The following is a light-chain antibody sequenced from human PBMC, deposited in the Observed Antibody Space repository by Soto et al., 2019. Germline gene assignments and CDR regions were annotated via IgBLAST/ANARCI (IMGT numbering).Light chain of an antibody. V-gene: IGLV2-11*01. CDR3: CSYAGSYTYV. Sequence: QSALTQPRSVSGSPGQSVTISCTGTSSDVGGYNYVSWYQQHPGKAPKLMIYEVSKRPSGVHDRFSGSKSGNTASLTISGLQAEDEADDYCCSYAGSYTYVFGTGTKLTVL. J-gene: IGLJ1*01. CDR1: SSDVGGYNY. CDR2: EVS.